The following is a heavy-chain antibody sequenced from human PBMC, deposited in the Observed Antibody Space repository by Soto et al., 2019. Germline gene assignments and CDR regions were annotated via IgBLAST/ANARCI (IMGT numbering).Heavy chain of an antibody. CDR1: GLTVSNNY. CDR2: IYSGGST. D-gene: IGHD4-17*01. V-gene: IGHV3-66*01. Sequence: EVQLVESGGGLVQPGGSLRLSCVASGLTVSNNYISWVRQSPGKGLEWVSLIYSGGSTKYADSVKGRCTISRDNSKNTMYLQMNSLRAEDTAVYYCAALLPTVVTPFQHWGQGTLVTVSS. CDR3: AALLPTVVTPFQH. J-gene: IGHJ1*01.